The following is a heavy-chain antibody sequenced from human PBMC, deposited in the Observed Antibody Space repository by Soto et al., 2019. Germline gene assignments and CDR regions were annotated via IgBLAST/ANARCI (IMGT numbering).Heavy chain of an antibody. D-gene: IGHD3-22*01. Sequence: PGGSLRLSCAASGFTCSRYGMHWVRQAPGKGLEWVAVISYDGSNKYYADSVKGRFTISRDNSKNTLYLQMNSLRAEDTAVYYCAKEGGGYYDSSGYYFDYWGQGTLVTVSS. CDR1: GFTCSRYG. CDR3: AKEGGGYYDSSGYYFDY. V-gene: IGHV3-30*18. CDR2: ISYDGSNK. J-gene: IGHJ4*02.